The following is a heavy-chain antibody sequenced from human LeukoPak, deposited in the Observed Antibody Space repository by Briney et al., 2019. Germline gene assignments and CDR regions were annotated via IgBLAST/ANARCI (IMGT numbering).Heavy chain of an antibody. CDR3: ASRSYSGRPRAFDI. V-gene: IGHV4-34*01. D-gene: IGHD1-26*01. CDR1: GFTFSSYA. J-gene: IGHJ3*02. Sequence: GSLRLSCAASGFTFSSYAMSWVRQAPGKGLEWIGEINHSGSTNYNPSLKSRVTISVDTSKNQFSLKLSSVTAADTAVYYCASRSYSGRPRAFDIWGQGTMVTVAS. CDR2: INHSGST.